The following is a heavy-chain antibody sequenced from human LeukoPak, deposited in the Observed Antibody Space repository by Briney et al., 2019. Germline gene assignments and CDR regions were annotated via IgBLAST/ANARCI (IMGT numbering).Heavy chain of an antibody. Sequence: SVKVSCKASGGTFSSYAISWVRQAPGQGLEWMGGIIPIFGTANYAQKFQGRVTITADKSTSTAYMELSSLRSEDTAVYYCAKHYMGSSYNRGCDCWGQGTQVTVSS. V-gene: IGHV1-69*06. CDR1: GGTFSSYA. CDR3: AKHYMGSSYNRGCDC. D-gene: IGHD3-10*01. J-gene: IGHJ4*02. CDR2: IIPIFGTA.